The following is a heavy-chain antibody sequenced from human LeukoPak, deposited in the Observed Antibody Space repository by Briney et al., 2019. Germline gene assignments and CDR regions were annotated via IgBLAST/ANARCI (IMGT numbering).Heavy chain of an antibody. CDR1: GLTFSSYA. D-gene: IGHD6-13*01. J-gene: IGHJ4*02. CDR2: ISGSGGST. V-gene: IGHV3-23*01. CDR3: AKDSELYSSSWYFDDNSAYHFDY. Sequence: GGSLRLSCAASGLTFSSYAMSWVRQAPGKGLEWVSAISGSGGSTYYADSVKGRFTISRDNSKNTLYLQMNSLRAEDTAVYYCAKDSELYSSSWYFDDNSAYHFDYWGQGTLVTVSS.